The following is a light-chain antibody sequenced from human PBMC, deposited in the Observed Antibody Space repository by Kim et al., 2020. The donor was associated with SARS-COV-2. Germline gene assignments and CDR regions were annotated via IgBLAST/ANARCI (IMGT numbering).Light chain of an antibody. V-gene: IGLV3-1*01. CDR2: QDS. CDR3: QARDSSTNWV. CDR1: NLGDKY. J-gene: IGLJ3*02. Sequence: SSELTQPPSVSVSSGQTASITCSGDNLGDKYACWYQQKPGQSPVLVIYQDSKRPSGIPERFSGSNSGNTATLTISGTQAMDEADYYCQARDSSTNWVFGG.